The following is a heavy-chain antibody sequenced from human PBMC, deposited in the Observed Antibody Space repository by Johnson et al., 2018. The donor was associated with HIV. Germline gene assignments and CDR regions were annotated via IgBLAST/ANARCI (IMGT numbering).Heavy chain of an antibody. CDR1: GFTFDDYD. V-gene: IGHV3-9*01. Sequence: EVQLVESGGGLVQPGGSLRLSCAASGFTFDDYDMHWVRQAPGKGLEWVSGISWTSGSIGYAASVKGRFTISRDNAKNSLYLQMNSLRAEDTALYYCGKVRGEGAFDIWGQGTMVTVSS. J-gene: IGHJ3*02. CDR2: ISWTSGSI. CDR3: GKVRGEGAFDI.